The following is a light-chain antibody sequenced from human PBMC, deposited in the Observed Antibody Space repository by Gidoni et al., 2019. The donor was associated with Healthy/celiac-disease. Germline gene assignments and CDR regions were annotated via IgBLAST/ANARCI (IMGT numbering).Light chain of an antibody. CDR3: QQSYSTPGT. CDR1: QGISSY. Sequence: IQITPSPSSMSASVGDRVTITYRASQGISSYLHLDQQKPGKTPKVLIYAACSLQSGVPSRFSGGGTGTDFTATSSRLQPEEVATYYCQQSYSTPGTFGQGTKVESK. CDR2: AAC. J-gene: IGKJ1*01. V-gene: IGKV1-39*01.